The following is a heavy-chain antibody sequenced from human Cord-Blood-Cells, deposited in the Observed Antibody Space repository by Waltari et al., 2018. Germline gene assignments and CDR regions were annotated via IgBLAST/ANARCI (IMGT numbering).Heavy chain of an antibody. CDR2: IWYDGSNK. Sequence: QVQLVESGGGVVQPGRSLRLSCAASGFPFSSYGMHWVCQAPGKGLEWVAVIWYDGSNKYYADSVKGRFTISRDNSKNTLYLQMNSLRAEDTAVYYCARDRVGATRGIDYWGQGTLVTVSS. J-gene: IGHJ4*02. CDR1: GFPFSSYG. V-gene: IGHV3-33*01. CDR3: ARDRVGATRGIDY. D-gene: IGHD1-26*01.